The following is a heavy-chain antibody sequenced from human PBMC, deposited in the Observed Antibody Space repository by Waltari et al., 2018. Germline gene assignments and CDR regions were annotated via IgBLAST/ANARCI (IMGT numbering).Heavy chain of an antibody. D-gene: IGHD4-17*01. Sequence: QVQLVQSGAEVKKPGASVKVSCKASGYTFTSYDINWVRQATGQGLEWMGWMNPNSGNTGYAQKCQGRVTMTRNTSISTAYMELSSLRSEDTAVYYCARDQGSDYGDYGWFDPWGQGTLVTVSS. CDR1: GYTFTSYD. CDR2: MNPNSGNT. J-gene: IGHJ5*02. V-gene: IGHV1-8*01. CDR3: ARDQGSDYGDYGWFDP.